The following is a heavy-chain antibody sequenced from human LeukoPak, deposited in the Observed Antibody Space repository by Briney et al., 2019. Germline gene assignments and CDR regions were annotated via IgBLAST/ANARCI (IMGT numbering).Heavy chain of an antibody. CDR3: ARSASSGWYYFDY. V-gene: IGHV3-33*01. Sequence: GRSLRLSCAASGFIFSSYGMHWVRQAPGKGLEWVAVIWYDGSNKYYADSVKGRFTISRDNSKNMLYLQMNSLRAEDTAVYYCARSASSGWYYFDYWGQGTLVTVSS. CDR2: IWYDGSNK. D-gene: IGHD6-19*01. J-gene: IGHJ4*02. CDR1: GFIFSSYG.